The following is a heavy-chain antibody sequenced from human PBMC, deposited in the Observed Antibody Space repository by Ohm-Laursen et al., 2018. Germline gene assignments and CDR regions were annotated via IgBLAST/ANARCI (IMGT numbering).Heavy chain of an antibody. D-gene: IGHD3-9*01. CDR2: ISGSGGNT. Sequence: SLRLSCAASGFTFSSYAMTWVRQAPGKGLEWVSVISGSGGNTYYADSVKGRFTISRDNSRNTLDLQMNSLRVEDTALYYCARDIDWVAFDYWGQGTLVTVSS. J-gene: IGHJ4*02. CDR1: GFTFSSYA. V-gene: IGHV3-23*01. CDR3: ARDIDWVAFDY.